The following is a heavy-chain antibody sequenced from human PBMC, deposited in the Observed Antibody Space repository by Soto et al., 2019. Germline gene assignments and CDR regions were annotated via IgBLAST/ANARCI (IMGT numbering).Heavy chain of an antibody. CDR1: GFTFSNAW. J-gene: IGHJ3*02. CDR2: IKSKTDGGTT. D-gene: IGHD2-15*01. CDR3: TTSASPFAIKAFDI. V-gene: IGHV3-15*01. Sequence: GGSLRLSCAASGFTFSNAWMSWVRQAPGKGLEWVGRIKSKTDGGTTDYAAPVKGRFTISRDDSKNTLYLQMNSLKTEDTAVYYCTTSASPFAIKAFDIWGQGTMVTVSS.